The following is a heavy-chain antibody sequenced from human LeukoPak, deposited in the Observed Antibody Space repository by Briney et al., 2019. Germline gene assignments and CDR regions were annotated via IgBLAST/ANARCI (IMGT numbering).Heavy chain of an antibody. CDR3: ARERRYSGRADATFDI. V-gene: IGHV3-74*01. CDR1: GFTFSSYW. J-gene: IGHJ3*02. CDR2: INTDGSST. D-gene: IGHD5-12*01. Sequence: GGSLRLSCAASGFTFSSYWMHWVRQAPGKGLVWVSRINTDGSSTSYADSVKGRFTISRDNAKNTLYLQTNSLRAEDTAVYYCARERRYSGRADATFDIWGQGTMVTVSS.